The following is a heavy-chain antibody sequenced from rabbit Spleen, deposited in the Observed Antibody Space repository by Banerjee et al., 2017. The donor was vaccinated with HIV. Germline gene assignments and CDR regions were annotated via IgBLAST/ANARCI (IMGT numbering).Heavy chain of an antibody. D-gene: IGHD1-1*01. CDR2: IATASFNT. J-gene: IGHJ4*01. Sequence: QEQLEESGGDLVKPEGSLTLTCTASDFSFTTSYYMCWVRQAPGKGLEWIGCIATASFNTYYASWAKGRFTMSRTSSTTVTLQMTSLTAADTATYFCARDLVAVIGWNFNLWGPGTLVTVS. CDR1: DFSFTTSYY. CDR3: ARDLVAVIGWNFNL. V-gene: IGHV1S45*01.